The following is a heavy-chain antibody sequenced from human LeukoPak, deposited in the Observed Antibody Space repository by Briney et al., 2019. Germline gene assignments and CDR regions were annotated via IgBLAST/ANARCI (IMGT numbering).Heavy chain of an antibody. D-gene: IGHD3-22*01. Sequence: SGGSLRLSCAASGFTFSIYAMHWVRQAPGKGLEYVSAISSSGGTTYYANSVKGRFTISRDNSKNTLYLQMGSLRAEDMAVYYCARADYDTGGYYADYWGQGTLVTVSS. CDR3: ARADYDTGGYYADY. CDR2: ISSSGGTT. CDR1: GFTFSIYA. V-gene: IGHV3-64*01. J-gene: IGHJ4*02.